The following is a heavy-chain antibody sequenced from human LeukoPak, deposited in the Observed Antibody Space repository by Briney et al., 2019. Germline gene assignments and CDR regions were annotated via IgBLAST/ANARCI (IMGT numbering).Heavy chain of an antibody. Sequence: TGGSLRLSCAASGFTFSSYSMNWVRQAPGKGLEWVSALYGSGETTYYADSVKGRFTVSRDNSKNTLYLQMDGLRAEDTAVYYCAKMAGMTRQVYYMDVWGKGATVTVSS. D-gene: IGHD1-1*01. J-gene: IGHJ6*03. CDR1: GFTFSSYS. CDR2: LYGSGETT. CDR3: AKMAGMTRQVYYMDV. V-gene: IGHV3-23*01.